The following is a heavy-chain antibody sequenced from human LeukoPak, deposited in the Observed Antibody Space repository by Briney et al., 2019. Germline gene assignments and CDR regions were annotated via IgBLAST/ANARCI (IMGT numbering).Heavy chain of an antibody. Sequence: SETLSLTCTVSGGSISSYYWSWIRQPPGKGLEWIWYIYYSGSINYNPSLKSRVTISVDTSKNQFSLKLSSVTAADTAVYYCARTPPNCSGGSCYSGVTFDYWGQGTLVTVSS. CDR3: ARTPPNCSGGSCYSGVTFDY. CDR1: GGSISSYY. CDR2: IYYSGSI. J-gene: IGHJ4*02. V-gene: IGHV4-59*01. D-gene: IGHD2-15*01.